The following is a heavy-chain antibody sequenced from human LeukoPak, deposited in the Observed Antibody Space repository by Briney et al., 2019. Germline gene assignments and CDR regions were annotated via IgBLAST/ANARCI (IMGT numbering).Heavy chain of an antibody. CDR2: INHSGRT. J-gene: IGHJ4*02. V-gene: IGHV4-34*01. CDR3: ARWKDTALFPYYFDY. CDR1: GGSFSGYN. Sequence: SETLSLTFVVYGGSFSGYNWSWIRQPPGRRLEWLGEINHSGRTNYNPSVKSRVTISVDTSKNQFSPELSSVTAADTAVYYCARWKDTALFPYYFDYWGQGTLVTVSS. D-gene: IGHD5-18*01.